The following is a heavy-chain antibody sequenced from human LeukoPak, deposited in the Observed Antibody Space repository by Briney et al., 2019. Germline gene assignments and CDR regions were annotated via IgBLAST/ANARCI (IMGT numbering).Heavy chain of an antibody. V-gene: IGHV3-30*03. CDR2: ISSDGSDK. J-gene: IGHJ6*02. CDR1: GFTFSTYG. D-gene: IGHD3-10*01. Sequence: PGRSLRLSCAASGFTFSTYGMHWVRQAPGKGLEWVAVISSDGSDKYYADSVEGRFTISRDNAKNSLYLQMNSLRAEDTAIYFCARVGYYGSGSYQLPYYYYGMDVWGQGTTVTVSS. CDR3: ARVGYYGSGSYQLPYYYYGMDV.